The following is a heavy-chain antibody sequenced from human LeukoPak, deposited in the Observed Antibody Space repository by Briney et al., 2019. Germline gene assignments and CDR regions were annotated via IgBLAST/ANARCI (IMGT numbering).Heavy chain of an antibody. CDR3: AITVTTTDY. J-gene: IGHJ4*02. CDR1: GFTFSSYA. V-gene: IGHV3-30-3*01. Sequence: GGSLRLSCAASGFTFSSYAMHWVRQAPGKGLEWVAVISYDGSNKYYADSVKGRFTISRDNSKNTLYLQMNSLRPEDTAVYYCAITVTTTDYWGQGTLVTVSS. CDR2: ISYDGSNK. D-gene: IGHD4-11*01.